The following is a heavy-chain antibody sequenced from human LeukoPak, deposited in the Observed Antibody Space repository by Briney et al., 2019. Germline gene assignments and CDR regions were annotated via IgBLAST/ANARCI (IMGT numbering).Heavy chain of an antibody. J-gene: IGHJ6*03. CDR1: GGSISSNSYY. V-gene: IGHV4-39*02. CDR3: ARPRYYYRSGSYYGAPYYMDV. Sequence: SETLSLTCTVSGGSISSNSYYWGWIRQPPGKGLEWIGSIYYSGSTYYNPSLKSRVTISVDTSKNHFSLKLSSVTAADTAVYYCARPRYYYRSGSYYGAPYYMDVWGKGTTVTISS. D-gene: IGHD3-10*01. CDR2: IYYSGST.